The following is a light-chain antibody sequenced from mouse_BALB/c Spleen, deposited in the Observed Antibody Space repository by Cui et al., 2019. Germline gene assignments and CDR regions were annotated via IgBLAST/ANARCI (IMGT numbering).Light chain of an antibody. J-gene: IGKJ1*01. V-gene: IGKV10-94*01. CDR2: YTS. Sequence: DIQMTQTTSSLSASLGDRGTISCSACQGISNDLNWYQQKPDGTVKLLIYYTSSLHSGVPSRFSGSGSGTDYSLTISNLVPEDIATYYCQQYSKLPPTFGEGTKLEIK. CDR1: QGISND. CDR3: QQYSKLPPT.